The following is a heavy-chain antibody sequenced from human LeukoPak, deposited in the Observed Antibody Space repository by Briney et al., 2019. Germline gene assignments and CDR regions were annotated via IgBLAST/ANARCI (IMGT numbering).Heavy chain of an antibody. CDR2: IIPIFGTA. CDR1: GGTFSSYA. D-gene: IGHD5-12*01. CDR3: TRDRGGYAEADFDY. Sequence: SVKVSCKASGGTFSSYAISWVRQAPGQGLEWMGGIIPIFGTANYAQKFQGRVTITTDESTSTAYMELSSLRSEDTAVYYCTRDRGGYAEADFDYWGQGTLVTVSS. J-gene: IGHJ4*02. V-gene: IGHV1-69*05.